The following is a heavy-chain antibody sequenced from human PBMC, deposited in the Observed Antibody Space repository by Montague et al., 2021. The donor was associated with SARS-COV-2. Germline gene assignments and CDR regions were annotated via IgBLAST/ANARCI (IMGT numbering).Heavy chain of an antibody. CDR1: GGSVSSRSYF. CDR2: IYATGSA. V-gene: IGHV4-61*09. Sequence: TLSLTCTVSGGSVSSRSYFWSWIRHPAGKGLEWIGHIYATGSAKYNPSLESRATTSVDTSNNQFSLRLNSVTAADTAVYYCTRVVVVVPASPAPTPFDPWGQGILVTVSS. D-gene: IGHD2-15*01. J-gene: IGHJ5*02. CDR3: TRVVVVVPASPAPTPFDP.